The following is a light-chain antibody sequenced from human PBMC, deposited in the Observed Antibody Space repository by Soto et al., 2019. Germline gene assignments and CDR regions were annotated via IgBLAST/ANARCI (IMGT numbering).Light chain of an antibody. V-gene: IGKV1-27*01. CDR2: AAS. Sequence: GARVTITCRASQGISHYLAWYQQKPGKVPKLLIYAASTLQSGVPSRFSGSGSGTDFTLAISSLQPEDVATYYCQKYNSAPHTFGQGTKVEIK. CDR1: QGISHY. J-gene: IGKJ1*01. CDR3: QKYNSAPHT.